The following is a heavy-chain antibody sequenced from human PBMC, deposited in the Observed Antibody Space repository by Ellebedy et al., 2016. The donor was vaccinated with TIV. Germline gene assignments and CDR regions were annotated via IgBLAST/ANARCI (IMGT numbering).Heavy chain of an antibody. J-gene: IGHJ6*03. V-gene: IGHV4-61*05. CDR1: GGSISSSSYY. Sequence: SETLSLXXTVSGGSISSSSYYWSWIRQPPGKGLEWIGYIYYSGSTNYNPSLKSRVTISVDTSKNQFSLKLSSVTAADTAVYYCAGVAARPLYGYYYYMDVWGKGTTVTVSS. D-gene: IGHD6-6*01. CDR2: IYYSGST. CDR3: AGVAARPLYGYYYYMDV.